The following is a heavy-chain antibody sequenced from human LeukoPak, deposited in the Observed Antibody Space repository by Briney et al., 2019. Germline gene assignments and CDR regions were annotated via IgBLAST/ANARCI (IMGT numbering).Heavy chain of an antibody. CDR1: GGSICSYY. CDR3: ARRSSTRVGWFDP. V-gene: IGHV4-59*01. CDR2: IYYSGST. Sequence: PSETLSLTCTVSGGSICSYYWSWIRQPPGKGLEWIGYIYYSGSTNYNPSLKSRVTISVDTSKNQFSLKLSSVTAADTAVYYCARRSSTRVGWFDPWGQGTLVTVSS. J-gene: IGHJ5*02. D-gene: IGHD2-2*01.